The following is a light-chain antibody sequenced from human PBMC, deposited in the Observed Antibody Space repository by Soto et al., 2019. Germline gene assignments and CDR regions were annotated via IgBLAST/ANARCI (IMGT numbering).Light chain of an antibody. CDR1: VGCYHY. Sequence: VGCYHYVSSYQLHPDKAPKLLFSDVSNRPSGVSNRFSRSKSANPASLTISWLQAEDEADYYCSSFTSSSSYVFGTGT. J-gene: IGLJ1*01. V-gene: IGLV2-14*03. CDR3: SSFTSSSSYV. CDR2: DVS.